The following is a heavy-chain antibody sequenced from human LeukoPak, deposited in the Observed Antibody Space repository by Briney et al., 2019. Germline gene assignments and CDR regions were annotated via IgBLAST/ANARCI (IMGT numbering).Heavy chain of an antibody. CDR3: ARGTSWMSPYYYMDV. D-gene: IGHD2-2*01. CDR1: GFTFSSYA. V-gene: IGHV3-23*01. CDR2: IGSSGST. Sequence: PGGSLRLSCGASGFTFSSYAVTWVRQPPGKGLEWVSAIGSSGSTYYADSVKGRFTISRDNSKNTLYLLMNSLRAGDTAVYFCARGTSWMSPYYYMDVWGTGTTVTVSS. J-gene: IGHJ6*03.